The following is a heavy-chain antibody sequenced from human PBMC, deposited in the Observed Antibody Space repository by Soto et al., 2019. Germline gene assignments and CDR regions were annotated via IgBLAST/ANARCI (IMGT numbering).Heavy chain of an antibody. D-gene: IGHD1-20*01. Sequence: QVQLVESGGGVVQPGGSLRLSCQASGFNFDNYGMHWVRQAPGKGLEWVAVITYDGSNKYYADSVKGRFTISRDNSKNTLSLHLNTLTPEDTSVYHGAKDRVGLTLYTPLGLWGQGTLVTVSS. CDR3: AKDRVGLTLYTPLGL. CDR2: ITYDGSNK. J-gene: IGHJ4*02. V-gene: IGHV3-30*18. CDR1: GFNFDNYG.